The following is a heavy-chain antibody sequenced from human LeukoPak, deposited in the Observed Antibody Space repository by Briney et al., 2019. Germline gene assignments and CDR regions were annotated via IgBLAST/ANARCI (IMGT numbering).Heavy chain of an antibody. CDR1: GYTFTGYY. CDR2: INPNSGGT. CDR3: ARTATNGGSGSYYNPPKN. D-gene: IGHD3-10*01. Sequence: ASVKVSCKASGYTFTGYYMHWVRQAPGQGLEWMGWINPNSGGTNYAQKFQGRVTMTRDTSISTAYMELSRLRSDDTAVYYCARTATNGGSGSYYNPPKNWGQGTLVTVSS. J-gene: IGHJ4*02. V-gene: IGHV1-2*02.